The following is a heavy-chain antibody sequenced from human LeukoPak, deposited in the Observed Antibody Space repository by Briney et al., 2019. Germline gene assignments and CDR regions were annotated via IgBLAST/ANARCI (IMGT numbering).Heavy chain of an antibody. Sequence: EASVKVSCKASGGTFSSYAISWVRQAPGQGLEWMGGIIPIFGTANYAQKFQGRVTITADESTSTAYMELSSLRSEDTAVYYCTTLAVAGPDRVYWGQGTLVTVSS. CDR3: TTLAVAGPDRVY. V-gene: IGHV1-69*01. CDR2: IIPIFGTA. J-gene: IGHJ4*02. CDR1: GGTFSSYA. D-gene: IGHD6-19*01.